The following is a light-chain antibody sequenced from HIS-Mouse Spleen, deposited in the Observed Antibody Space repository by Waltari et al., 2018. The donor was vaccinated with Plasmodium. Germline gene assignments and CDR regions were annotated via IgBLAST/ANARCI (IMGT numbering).Light chain of an antibody. CDR3: QQYNNWSFT. CDR2: GAS. V-gene: IGKV3-15*01. CDR1: QSVSSN. J-gene: IGKJ3*01. Sequence: EIMMTQSPATLSVSPGERPTLSCRASQSVSSNLAWYQQNPGQAPRLLIYGASTRATGIPARFSGSGSGTEFTLTISSLQSEDFAVYYCQQYNNWSFTFGPGTKVDIK.